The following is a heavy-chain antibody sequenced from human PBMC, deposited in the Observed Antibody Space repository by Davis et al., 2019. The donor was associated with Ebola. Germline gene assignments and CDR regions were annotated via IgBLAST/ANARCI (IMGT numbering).Heavy chain of an antibody. CDR2: ISGSGGST. J-gene: IGHJ4*02. CDR1: GFTFSSYG. Sequence: PGGSLRLSCAASGFTFSSYGMHRVRQAPGKGLEWVSAISGSGGSTYYADSVKGRFTISRDNSKNTLYLQMNSLRAEDTAVYYCAKLSRGYCTNGVCFGLGSIVYWGQGTLVTVSS. CDR3: AKLSRGYCTNGVCFGLGSIVY. V-gene: IGHV3-23*01. D-gene: IGHD2-8*01.